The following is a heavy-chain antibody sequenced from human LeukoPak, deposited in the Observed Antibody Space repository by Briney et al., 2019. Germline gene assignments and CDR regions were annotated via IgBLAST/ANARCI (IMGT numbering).Heavy chain of an antibody. V-gene: IGHV4-34*01. CDR3: ARVGRKDIDY. D-gene: IGHD2-15*01. J-gene: IGHJ4*02. CDR1: GGSFSGYY. Sequence: KSSETLSLTCAVYGGSFSGYYWSWIRQPPGKGLEWIGEINHSGSTNYNPSLKSRVTISVDTSKNQFSLKLSSVTAADTAVYYCARVGRKDIDYWGQGTLVTVSS. CDR2: INHSGST.